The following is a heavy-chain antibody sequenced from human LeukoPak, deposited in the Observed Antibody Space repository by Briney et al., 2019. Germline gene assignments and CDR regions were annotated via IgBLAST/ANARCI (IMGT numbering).Heavy chain of an antibody. CDR1: GFTFSSYW. J-gene: IGHJ4*02. D-gene: IGHD5-18*01. CDR3: ARERGTAKYYFDY. CDR2: INSDGSST. Sequence: PGGSLRLSCAASGFTFSSYWMHWVRQAPGKGLVWVSRINSDGSSTSYADSVKGRFTISRDNDKNTLYLQMNSLRAEDTAVYYCARERGTAKYYFDYWGQGTLVTVSS. V-gene: IGHV3-74*01.